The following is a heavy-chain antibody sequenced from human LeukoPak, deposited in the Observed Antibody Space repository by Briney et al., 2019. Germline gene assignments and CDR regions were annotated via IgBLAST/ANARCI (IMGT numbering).Heavy chain of an antibody. D-gene: IGHD3-10*01. V-gene: IGHV1-69*13. Sequence: SVKVSCKASGYTFTNYYIHWVRQAPGQGLEWMGGIIPIFGTANYAQKFQGRVTITADESTSTAYMELSSLRSEDTAVYYCARATYYYGSGSYQGADYWGQGTLVTVSS. CDR1: GYTFTNYY. CDR2: IIPIFGTA. J-gene: IGHJ4*02. CDR3: ARATYYYGSGSYQGADY.